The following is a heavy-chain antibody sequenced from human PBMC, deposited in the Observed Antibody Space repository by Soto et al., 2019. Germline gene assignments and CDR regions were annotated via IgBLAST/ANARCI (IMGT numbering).Heavy chain of an antibody. CDR1: GFTFSSYS. CDR2: ISSSSSYI. Sequence: GGSLRLSCAASGFTFSSYSMNWVRQAPGKGLEWVSSISSSSSYIYYADSVKGRFTISRDNAKNSLYLQMNSLRAEDTAVYYCARDHTTLERNLVLGLDYWGQGTLVTVSS. CDR3: ARDHTTLERNLVLGLDY. V-gene: IGHV3-21*01. D-gene: IGHD6-13*01. J-gene: IGHJ4*02.